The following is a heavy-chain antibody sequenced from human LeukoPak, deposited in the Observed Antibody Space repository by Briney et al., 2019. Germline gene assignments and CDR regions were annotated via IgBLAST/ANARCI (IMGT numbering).Heavy chain of an antibody. Sequence: SETLSLTCTVSGGSISSSSYYWGWIRQPPGKGLEWIGCIYYSGSTYYNPSLKSRVTISVDTSKNQFSLKLSSVTAADTAVYYCARLPSNYYDSSGYYFDYWGQGTLVTVSS. CDR2: IYYSGST. D-gene: IGHD3-22*01. CDR3: ARLPSNYYDSSGYYFDY. V-gene: IGHV4-39*01. CDR1: GGSISSSSYY. J-gene: IGHJ4*02.